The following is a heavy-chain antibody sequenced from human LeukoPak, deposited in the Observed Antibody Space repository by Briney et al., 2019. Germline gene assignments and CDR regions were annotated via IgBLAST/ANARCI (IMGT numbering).Heavy chain of an antibody. Sequence: GASVKVSCKASGYTFTGYYMHWVRQAPGQGLEWMGWINPNSGGTNYAQKFQGRVTMTRDTSISTAYMELSRLTSDDTAVYYCATDRLESYYDFWSGFPDSWGQGTLVTVSS. CDR3: ATDRLESYYDFWSGFPDS. D-gene: IGHD3-3*01. CDR2: INPNSGGT. J-gene: IGHJ4*02. V-gene: IGHV1-2*02. CDR1: GYTFTGYY.